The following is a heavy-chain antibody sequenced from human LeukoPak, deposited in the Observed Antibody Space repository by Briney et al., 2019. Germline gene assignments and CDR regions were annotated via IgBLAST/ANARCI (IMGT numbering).Heavy chain of an antibody. CDR1: GSFSDHS. V-gene: IGHV4-34*01. CDR2: IDEWRRT. CDR3: ARHGGPYSRYPYYYYYMDV. Sequence: SETLSLTCAVYGSFSDHSWSWVRQPPGKGLEWIGEIDEWRRTSYNPFLKSRVTMSVDTSKNQSSMRLNSVTAADTAVYFCARHGGPYSRYPYYYYYMDVWGKGTTVTVSS. D-gene: IGHD2-15*01. J-gene: IGHJ6*03.